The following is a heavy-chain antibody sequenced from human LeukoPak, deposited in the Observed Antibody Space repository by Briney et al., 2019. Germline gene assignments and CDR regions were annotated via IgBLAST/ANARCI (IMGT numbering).Heavy chain of an antibody. J-gene: IGHJ3*02. V-gene: IGHV4-59*13. CDR3: AREVPAVNDAFDI. Sequence: SETLSLTCTVSGGSISSYYWSWLRQPPGKDLEGFGYIYYSGSTNYNPSLKSRVTISVDTSKNQFSLKLSSVTAADTAVYYCAREVPAVNDAFDIWGQGTMVTVSS. D-gene: IGHD2-2*01. CDR2: IYYSGST. CDR1: GGSISSYY.